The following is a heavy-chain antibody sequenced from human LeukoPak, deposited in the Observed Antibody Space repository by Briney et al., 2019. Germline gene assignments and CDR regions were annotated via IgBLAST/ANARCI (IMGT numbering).Heavy chain of an antibody. CDR1: GGSISIYY. V-gene: IGHV4-59*01. J-gene: IGHJ6*04. D-gene: IGHD2-15*01. CDR2: IYYSGST. CDR3: ARDLHYCSGGSCYPDV. Sequence: PSETLSLTCTVSGGSISIYYWSWIRQPPGKGLEWIGYIYYSGSTNYNPSLKSRVTISVDTSKNQFSLKLSSVTAADTAVYYCARDLHYCSGGSCYPDVWGKGTTVTVSS.